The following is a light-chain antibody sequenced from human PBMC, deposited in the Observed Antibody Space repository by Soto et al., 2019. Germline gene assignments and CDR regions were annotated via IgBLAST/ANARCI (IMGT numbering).Light chain of an antibody. V-gene: IGKV3-20*01. Sequence: EIVLMQSPGTLSLSPGERATLSCRASQSVTNNYLAWYQRKPGQPPRLLIYGTSYRSTDIPRRFSGSGSGTDFTLPITRLEREDLVVYYCQQDGSSPSTLGQGTKVEIK. CDR1: QSVTNNY. CDR2: GTS. CDR3: QQDGSSPST. J-gene: IGKJ1*01.